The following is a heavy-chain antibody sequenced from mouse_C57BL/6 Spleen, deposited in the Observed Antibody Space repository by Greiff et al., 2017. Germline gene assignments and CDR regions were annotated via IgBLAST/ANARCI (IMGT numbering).Heavy chain of an antibody. D-gene: IGHD1-1*01. CDR3: ARFSTVVATNYFDD. CDR2: INPSTGGT. J-gene: IGHJ2*01. V-gene: IGHV1-42*01. CDR1: GYSFTGYY. Sequence: VQLQQSGPELVKPGASVKISCKASGYSFTGYYMNWVKQSPEKSLEWIGEINPSTGGTTYNQKFKAKATLTVDKSSSTAYMQLKSLTSEDSAVYYCARFSTVVATNYFDDWGQGTTLTVSS.